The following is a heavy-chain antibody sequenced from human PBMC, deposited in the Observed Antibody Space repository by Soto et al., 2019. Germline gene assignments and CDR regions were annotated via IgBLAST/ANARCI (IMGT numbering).Heavy chain of an antibody. D-gene: IGHD1-26*01. CDR3: ARGRGSYWVY. CDR1: GGSISSGGYS. V-gene: IGHV4-30-2*01. J-gene: IGHJ4*02. Sequence: ASETLSLTCAVSGGSISSGGYSWSWIRQPPGKGLEWIGYIYHSGSTYYNPSLKSRVTISVDRSKNQFSLKLSSVTAADTAVYYCARGRGSYWVYWGQGTLVTVSS. CDR2: IYHSGST.